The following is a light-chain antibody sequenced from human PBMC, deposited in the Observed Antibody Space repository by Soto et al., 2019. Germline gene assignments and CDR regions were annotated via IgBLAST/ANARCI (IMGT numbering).Light chain of an antibody. CDR1: QGISSY. J-gene: IGKJ5*01. CDR2: AAS. Sequence: IQLTQSPSSLSASVGDRVTITCRASQGISSYLAWYQQKPGKAPKLLIHAASNLEAGVPSRFRGSGSGTDFTFTISRLQPEDIATYYCQQYENLPTFGQGTRLEIK. V-gene: IGKV1-33*01. CDR3: QQYENLPT.